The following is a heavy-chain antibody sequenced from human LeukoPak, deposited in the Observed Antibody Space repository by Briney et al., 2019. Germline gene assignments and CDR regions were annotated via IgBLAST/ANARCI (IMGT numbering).Heavy chain of an antibody. D-gene: IGHD5-12*01. V-gene: IGHV4-31*03. CDR2: IYYSGST. CDR3: ARAGGYDLFDY. Sequence: PSQTLSLTCTVSGGSIGSGGYYWSWIRQHPGKGLEWIGYIYYSGSTYYNPSLKSRVTISVDTSKNQFSLKLSSVTAADTAVYYCARAGGYDLFDYWGQGTLVTVSS. CDR1: GGSIGSGGYY. J-gene: IGHJ4*02.